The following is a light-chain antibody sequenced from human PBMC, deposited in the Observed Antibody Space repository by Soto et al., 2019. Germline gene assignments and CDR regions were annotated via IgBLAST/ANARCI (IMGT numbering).Light chain of an antibody. Sequence: DIQMTQSPSTLSASVGDRVTITCRASQSIRSWLAWYQQKPGKAPRLLIYKASSLESGVPSRFSGSGSGTDFTLTISCLQSEDFATYYCQQYYSYPWTFGQGTKVDIK. J-gene: IGKJ1*01. V-gene: IGKV1-5*03. CDR2: KAS. CDR1: QSIRSW. CDR3: QQYYSYPWT.